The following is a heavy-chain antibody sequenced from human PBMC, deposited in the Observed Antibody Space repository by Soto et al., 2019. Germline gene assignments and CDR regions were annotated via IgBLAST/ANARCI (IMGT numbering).Heavy chain of an antibody. V-gene: IGHV1-18*01. CDR3: ARAGYDRSGHKDPQGGAFDV. CDR1: GFIFNHYV. D-gene: IGHD5-12*01. J-gene: IGHJ3*01. Sequence: QVQLVQSGPEVKKPGASMRVSCKASGFIFNHYVLNWVRQAPGQGLEWVGGLSGQGQNAHYAERFQDRVTITKDTATATCYLGVTNLRSDDSAVYFCARAGYDRSGHKDPQGGAFDVWGLGTVVTVSS. CDR2: LSGQGQNA.